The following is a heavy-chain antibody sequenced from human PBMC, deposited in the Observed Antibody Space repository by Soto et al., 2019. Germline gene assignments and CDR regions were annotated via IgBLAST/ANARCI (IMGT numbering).Heavy chain of an antibody. J-gene: IGHJ5*02. CDR1: GGSISSSSYY. V-gene: IGHV4-39*01. Sequence: QLQLQESGPGLVKPSETLSLTCTVSGGSISSSSYYWGWIRQPPGKGLEWIGSIYYSGSTYYNPSLKSRVTVSVDTSKNQFACKRISLTASDTAVYYCERTGYYYGSGSDYMNWFDPWGQGTLVTVSS. CDR2: IYYSGST. CDR3: ERTGYYYGSGSDYMNWFDP. D-gene: IGHD3-10*01.